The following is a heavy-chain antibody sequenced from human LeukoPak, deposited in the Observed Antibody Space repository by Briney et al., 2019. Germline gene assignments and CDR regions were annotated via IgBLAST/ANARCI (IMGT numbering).Heavy chain of an antibody. D-gene: IGHD2-2*01. CDR2: TNTDGRTT. Sequence: PGGSLRLSCAVSGVTFSSYWMHWVRQVPGEGLVWVARTNTDGRTTTYADSVKGRFTISRDNAKNMVYLQMNSLRVEDTTVYYCARIEDRDAAFDSWGQGTLVTVSS. CDR3: ARIEDRDAAFDS. V-gene: IGHV3-74*01. CDR1: GVTFSSYW. J-gene: IGHJ4*02.